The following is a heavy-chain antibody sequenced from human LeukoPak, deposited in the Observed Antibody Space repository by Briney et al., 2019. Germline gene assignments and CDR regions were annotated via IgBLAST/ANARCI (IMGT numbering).Heavy chain of an antibody. D-gene: IGHD3-9*01. CDR2: IYYSGGT. J-gene: IGHJ3*02. Sequence: MASETLSLTCTVSGGSISSGGYYWSWIRQHPGKGLEWIGYIYYSGGTYYNPSLKSRVTISVDTSKNQFSLKLSSVTAADTAVYYCAREGVRYFFSADAFDIWGQGTMVTVSS. V-gene: IGHV4-31*03. CDR1: GGSISSGGYY. CDR3: AREGVRYFFSADAFDI.